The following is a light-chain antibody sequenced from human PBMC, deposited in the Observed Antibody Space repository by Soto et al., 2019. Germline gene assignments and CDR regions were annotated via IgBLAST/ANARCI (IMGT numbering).Light chain of an antibody. CDR2: DVS. V-gene: IGLV2-14*03. CDR1: SSDVGAYNF. CDR3: SSYTSSSTLV. Sequence: QSALTQPASVSGSPGQSITISCTGTSSDVGAYNFVSWYQQHSGEAPKVVIHDVSDRPSGVSDRFSGTKSGNTASLTISGLQAEDEADYYCSSYTSSSTLVFGGGTKLTVL. J-gene: IGLJ2*01.